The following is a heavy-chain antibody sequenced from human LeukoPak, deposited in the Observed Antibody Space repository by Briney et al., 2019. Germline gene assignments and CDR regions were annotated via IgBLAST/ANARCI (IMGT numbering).Heavy chain of an antibody. V-gene: IGHV3-74*01. CDR1: GFAFSNYW. D-gene: IGHD2-2*01. Sequence: GGSLRLSCAASGFAFSNYWMHWVRQAPGKGLVWVSRINTGSGTTYADSVKGRFTISRDNTKNTLYLQMNSLRAEDTAVYYCARIASRDYFDYWGQGTLVTVSS. CDR3: ARIASRDYFDY. CDR2: INTGSGT. J-gene: IGHJ4*02.